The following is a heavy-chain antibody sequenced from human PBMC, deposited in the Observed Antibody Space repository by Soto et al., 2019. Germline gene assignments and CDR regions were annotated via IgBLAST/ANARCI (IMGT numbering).Heavy chain of an antibody. Sequence: EVQLVESGGGLVQPGRSLRLSCAASGFTFDDYAMHWVRQAPGKGLEWVSGISWNSGSIGYADSVKGRFTISRDNAKNSLYLQMNSLRAEDTALYYCAHEPFGYCSGGSCYGAFDIWGQGTMVTVSS. CDR3: AHEPFGYCSGGSCYGAFDI. CDR1: GFTFDDYA. J-gene: IGHJ3*02. CDR2: ISWNSGSI. V-gene: IGHV3-9*01. D-gene: IGHD2-15*01.